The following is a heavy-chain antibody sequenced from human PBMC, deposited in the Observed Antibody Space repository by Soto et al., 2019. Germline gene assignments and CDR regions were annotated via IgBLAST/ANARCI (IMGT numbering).Heavy chain of an antibody. CDR2: INQSANT. CDR3: ARRGGSSSGYYYYAMDV. Sequence: PSETLSLTCAVSGGSFSGYYWTWIRQIPGKGLEWIGEINQSANTKYNPSLMSRVTMSVDTSRNQFSLKLRSVTAADTAVYSCARRGGSSSGYYYYAMDVWGQGTTVTVSS. V-gene: IGHV4-34*01. J-gene: IGHJ6*02. D-gene: IGHD6-6*01. CDR1: GGSFSGYY.